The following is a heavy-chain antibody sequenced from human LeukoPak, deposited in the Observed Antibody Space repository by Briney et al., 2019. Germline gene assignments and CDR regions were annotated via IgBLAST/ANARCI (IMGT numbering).Heavy chain of an antibody. CDR1: GYTFISYS. CDR3: ARDFSHASLDAFDI. V-gene: IGHV7-4-1*02. D-gene: IGHD2-2*01. Sequence: ASVKVSCKASGYTFISYSMNWVRQAPGQGLEWMGWINTNTGNPTYAQGFTGRFVFSLDTSVSTAYLQISSLKAEDTAVYYCARDFSHASLDAFDIWGRGTMVTVSS. J-gene: IGHJ3*02. CDR2: INTNTGNP.